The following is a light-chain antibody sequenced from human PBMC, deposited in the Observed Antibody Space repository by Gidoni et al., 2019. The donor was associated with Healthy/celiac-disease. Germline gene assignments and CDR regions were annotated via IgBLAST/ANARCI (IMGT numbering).Light chain of an antibody. CDR1: QSISSH. Sequence: DPVTITCRASQSISSHLNWYQQKPGKAPKPLIYAASSLQSRVPSRFSGRGSRTDFTLTISSLQPEDFATYYCQQSYSTPRTFGQGTKVEIK. CDR2: AAS. CDR3: QQSYSTPRT. J-gene: IGKJ1*01. V-gene: IGKV1-39*01.